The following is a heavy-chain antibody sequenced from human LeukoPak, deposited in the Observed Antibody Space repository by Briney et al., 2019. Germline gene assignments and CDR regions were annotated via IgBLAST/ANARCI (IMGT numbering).Heavy chain of an antibody. V-gene: IGHV1-18*01. J-gene: IGHJ4*02. CDR3: AREATYYDILTGLQYFDY. CDR2: ISAYNGNT. Sequence: GASVMVSCKASVYTFTIYGISWVRQAPGQGLEWMGWISAYNGNTIYAQKLQGRVTMTTDTSTSTAYMELRSLRSDDTAVYYCAREATYYDILTGLQYFDYWGQGTLVTVSS. CDR1: VYTFTIYG. D-gene: IGHD3-9*01.